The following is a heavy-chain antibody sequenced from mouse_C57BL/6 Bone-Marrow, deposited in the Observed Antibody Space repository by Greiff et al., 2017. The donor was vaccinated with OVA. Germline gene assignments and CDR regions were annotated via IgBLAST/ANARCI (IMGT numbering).Heavy chain of an antibody. Sequence: VQLQQSGPELVKPGASVKISCKASGYAFSSSWMNWVKQRPGKGLEWIGRIYPGDGDTNYNGKFKGKATLTADKSSSTAYMQLSSLTSEDSAVYFCARYYSNYVGTSFDYWGQGTTLTVSS. CDR3: ARYYSNYVGTSFDY. CDR1: GYAFSSSW. J-gene: IGHJ2*01. D-gene: IGHD2-5*01. V-gene: IGHV1-82*01. CDR2: IYPGDGDT.